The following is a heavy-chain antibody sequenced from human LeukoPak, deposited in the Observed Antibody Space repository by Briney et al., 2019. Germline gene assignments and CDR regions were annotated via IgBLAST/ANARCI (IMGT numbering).Heavy chain of an antibody. V-gene: IGHV1-18*01. D-gene: IGHD3-22*01. CDR3: ARVPEDSSGGRWFDP. J-gene: IGHJ5*02. Sequence: ASVKVSCKASGGTFSSYAISWVRQAPGQGLEWMGWISAYNGNTNYAQKLQGRVTMTTDTSTSTAYMELRSLRSDDTAVYYCARVPEDSSGGRWFDPWGQGTLVTVSS. CDR1: GGTFSSYA. CDR2: ISAYNGNT.